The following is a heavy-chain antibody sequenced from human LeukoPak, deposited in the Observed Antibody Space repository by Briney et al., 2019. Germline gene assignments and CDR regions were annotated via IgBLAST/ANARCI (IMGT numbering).Heavy chain of an antibody. V-gene: IGHV4-4*07. CDR3: ALRGYSYGYSRYYMDV. CDR2: IYTSGST. CDR1: GGSISSYY. J-gene: IGHJ6*03. D-gene: IGHD5-18*01. Sequence: SETLSLTCTVSGGSISSYYWSWIRQPAGRGLEWIGRIYTSGSTNYNPSLKSRVTMSVDTSKNQFSLKLSSVTAADTAVYYCALRGYSYGYSRYYMDVWGKGTTVTVSS.